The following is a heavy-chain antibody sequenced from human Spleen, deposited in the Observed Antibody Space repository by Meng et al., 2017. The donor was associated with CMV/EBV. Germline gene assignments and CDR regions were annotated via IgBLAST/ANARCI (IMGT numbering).Heavy chain of an antibody. V-gene: IGHV1-46*01. Sequence: ASVKVSCKASGYSFITYYIHWVRQAPGQGLEWMGRINPDGGTTTYAQKFRGGLTLTSDTSTNTVYMELSRLRSDDTAVYYCARELMSPATRLAHDYWGQGTLVTVSS. CDR3: ARELMSPATRLAHDY. J-gene: IGHJ4*02. CDR1: GYSFITYY. D-gene: IGHD1/OR15-1a*01. CDR2: INPDGGTT.